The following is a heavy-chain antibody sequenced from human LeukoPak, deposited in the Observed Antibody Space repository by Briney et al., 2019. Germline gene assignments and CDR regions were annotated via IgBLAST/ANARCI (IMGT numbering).Heavy chain of an antibody. V-gene: IGHV3-74*01. CDR2: IDYDGTTM. CDR1: GFTFSSHF. J-gene: IGHJ4*02. CDR3: ARNNWGIDY. D-gene: IGHD7-27*01. Sequence: GGSLRLSCAASGFTFSSHFMHWVRQVPGGGLAWVSRIDYDGTTMAYADSVRGRFTISRDNVKNMLYLQMNSLREDDTAVYYCARNNWGIDYWGQGTMVTVSS.